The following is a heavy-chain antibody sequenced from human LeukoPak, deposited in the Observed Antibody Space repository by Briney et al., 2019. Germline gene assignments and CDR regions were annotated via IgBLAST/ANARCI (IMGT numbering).Heavy chain of an antibody. Sequence: SETMSLTCSVSGGSITSYYWSWIRQPPGKGLEWIGHVSDGGRTNYSSSLRSRVSISVDTSKNQFSLKLNSVTAADTAVYYCAVRLAIQLWYHGDYWGQGTLVTVSS. J-gene: IGHJ4*02. CDR1: GGSITSYY. D-gene: IGHD5-18*01. CDR3: AVRLAIQLWYHGDY. CDR2: VSDGGRT. V-gene: IGHV4-59*01.